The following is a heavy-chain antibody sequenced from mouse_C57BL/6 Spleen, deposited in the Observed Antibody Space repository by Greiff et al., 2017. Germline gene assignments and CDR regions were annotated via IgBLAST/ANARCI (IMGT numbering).Heavy chain of an antibody. J-gene: IGHJ4*01. Sequence: EVMLVESGGGLVKPGGSLKLSCAASGFTFSDYGMHWVRQAPEKGLEWVAYISSGSSTIYYADTVKVRFTISRDNAKSTLFLQMTSLRSEDTAMYYCARLTYYSNYGLYAMDYWGQGTSVTVSS. V-gene: IGHV5-17*01. CDR3: ARLTYYSNYGLYAMDY. CDR1: GFTFSDYG. D-gene: IGHD2-5*01. CDR2: ISSGSSTI.